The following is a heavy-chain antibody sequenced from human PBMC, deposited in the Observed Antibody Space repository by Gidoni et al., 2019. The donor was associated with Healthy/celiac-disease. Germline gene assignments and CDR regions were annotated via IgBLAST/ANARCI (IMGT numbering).Heavy chain of an antibody. D-gene: IGHD3-9*01. CDR3: AREPTDWSEDAFDI. CDR2: IYHSGST. V-gene: IGHV4-30-2*01. CDR1: GGSISSGGYS. J-gene: IGHJ3*02. Sequence: QLQLQESGSGLVKPSQTLSLTCAASGGSISSGGYSWSWIRQPPGKGLEWIGYIYHSGSTYYNPSLKSRVTISVDRSKNQFSLKLSSVTAADTAVYYCAREPTDWSEDAFDIWGQGTMVTVSS.